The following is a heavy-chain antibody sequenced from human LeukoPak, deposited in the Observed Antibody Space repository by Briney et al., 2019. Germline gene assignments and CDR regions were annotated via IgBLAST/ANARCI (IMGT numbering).Heavy chain of an antibody. CDR1: GYTLRVNY. CDR2: IYSDGTT. Sequence: GGSLRLSCVASGYTLRVNYMTWIRQTPGRGLEWVSVIYSDGTTKYADSAKGRFTISRDNSKSMVYLQMDRLRAEDTAVYYCARCKGGWSDHFYGMDVWGQGTTVTVSS. V-gene: IGHV3-53*01. D-gene: IGHD6-19*01. J-gene: IGHJ6*02. CDR3: ARCKGGWSDHFYGMDV.